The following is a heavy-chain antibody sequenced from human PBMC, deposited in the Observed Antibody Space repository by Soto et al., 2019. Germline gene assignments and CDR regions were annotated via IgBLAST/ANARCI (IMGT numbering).Heavy chain of an antibody. V-gene: IGHV4-59*01. CDR1: GGSISSYY. CDR2: IYYSGST. J-gene: IGHJ5*02. Sequence: PSETLSLTCTVPGGSISSYYWSWIRQPPGKGLEWIGYIYYSGSTNYNPSLKSRVTISVDTSKNQFSLKLSSVTAADTAVYYCARDPDSWFDPWGQGTLVTVSS. CDR3: ARDPDSWFDP.